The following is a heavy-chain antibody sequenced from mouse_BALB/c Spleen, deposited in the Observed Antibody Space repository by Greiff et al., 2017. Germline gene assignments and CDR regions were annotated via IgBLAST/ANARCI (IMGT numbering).Heavy chain of an antibody. CDR3: ARDHYYGSSYGRFAY. CDR1: GFSLTGYG. J-gene: IGHJ3*01. Sequence: VMLVESGPGLVAPSQSLSITCTVSGFSLTGYGVNWVRQPPGKGLEWLGMIWGDGSTDYNSALKSRLSISKDNSKSQVFLKMNSLQTDDTARYYCARDHYYGSSYGRFAYWGQGTLVTVSA. D-gene: IGHD1-1*01. CDR2: IWGDGST. V-gene: IGHV2-6-7*01.